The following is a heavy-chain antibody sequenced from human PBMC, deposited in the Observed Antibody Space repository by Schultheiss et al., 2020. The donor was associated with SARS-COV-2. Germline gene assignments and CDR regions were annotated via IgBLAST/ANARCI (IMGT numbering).Heavy chain of an antibody. Sequence: ASVKVSCKASGYTFTSYDINWVRQATGQGLEWMGWMNPNSGNTGYAQKFQGRVTMTRNTSISTAYMELSSLRSDDTAVYYCARDPYCGGDCYSGGRYYGMDVWGQGTTVTVSS. D-gene: IGHD2-21*01. V-gene: IGHV1-8*01. CDR3: ARDPYCGGDCYSGGRYYGMDV. CDR2: MNPNSGNT. CDR1: GYTFTSYD. J-gene: IGHJ6*02.